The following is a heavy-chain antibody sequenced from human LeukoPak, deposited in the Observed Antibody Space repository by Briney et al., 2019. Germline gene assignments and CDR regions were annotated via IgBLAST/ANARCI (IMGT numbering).Heavy chain of an antibody. V-gene: IGHV4-34*01. Sequence: SETLSLTCAVYGGSFSGYYWSWIRQPPGKGLEWIGEINHSGSTNYNPSLRSRVTMSLDTSKNQFSLKLSSVTAADTAVYYCARGGFGCSSSSCSNWFDPWGQGTLVTVSS. CDR3: ARGGFGCSSSSCSNWFDP. CDR2: INHSGST. J-gene: IGHJ5*02. D-gene: IGHD2-2*01. CDR1: GGSFSGYY.